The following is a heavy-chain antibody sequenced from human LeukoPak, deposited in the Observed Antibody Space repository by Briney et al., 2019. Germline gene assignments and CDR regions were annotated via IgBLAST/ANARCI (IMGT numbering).Heavy chain of an antibody. V-gene: IGHV5-51*01. Sequence: GESLQISCKGSGYSFTSYWIGWVRQMPGKGLEWMGIIYPGDSDTRYSPSFQGQVTISADKSISTAYLQWSSLKASDTAMYYCARQRWYNWNYEATDYWGQGTLVTVSS. D-gene: IGHD1-7*01. J-gene: IGHJ4*02. CDR3: ARQRWYNWNYEATDY. CDR1: GYSFTSYW. CDR2: IYPGDSDT.